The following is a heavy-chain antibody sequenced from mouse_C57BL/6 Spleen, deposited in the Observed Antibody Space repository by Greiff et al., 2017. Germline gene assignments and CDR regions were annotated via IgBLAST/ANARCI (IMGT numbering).Heavy chain of an antibody. D-gene: IGHD5-1*01. CDR3: VREGSNYYAMDY. V-gene: IGHV10-1*01. Sequence: DAGGGLVQPKGSLKLSCAASGFSFNTYAMNWVRQAPGKGLEWVARIRSKSNNYATYYADSVKDRFTISRDDSESMLYLQMNNLKTEDTAMYYCVREGSNYYAMDYWGQGTSVTVSS. CDR2: IRSKSNNYAT. J-gene: IGHJ4*01. CDR1: GFSFNTYA.